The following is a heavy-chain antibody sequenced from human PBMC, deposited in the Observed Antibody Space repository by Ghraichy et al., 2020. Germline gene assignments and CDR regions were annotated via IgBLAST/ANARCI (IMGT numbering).Heavy chain of an antibody. V-gene: IGHV3-7*01. Sequence: LSLTCAASGFTFSTSWMAWVRQAPGKGLEWVANIKPDGSEKSYVDSVKGRFTISKDNAKNSLYLQMNTLRVEDTAVYYCARLPRSAAAYWGQGTLVTVSS. CDR2: IKPDGSEK. J-gene: IGHJ4*02. CDR1: GFTFSTSW. CDR3: ARLPRSAAAY. D-gene: IGHD6-13*01.